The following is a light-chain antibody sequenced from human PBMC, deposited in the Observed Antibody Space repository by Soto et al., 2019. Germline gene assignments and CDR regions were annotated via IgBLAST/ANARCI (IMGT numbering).Light chain of an antibody. Sequence: DIQMTQSPSSLSAFAGDRVTISCRASQNIHRFLNWYQQRPGKAPKLLIYAASNLQSGVPSRFSGGGSGTAFSLTITDFQPEDFASYFCQQTFMSPWTFGQGTRVEI. V-gene: IGKV1-39*01. CDR2: AAS. J-gene: IGKJ1*01. CDR3: QQTFMSPWT. CDR1: QNIHRF.